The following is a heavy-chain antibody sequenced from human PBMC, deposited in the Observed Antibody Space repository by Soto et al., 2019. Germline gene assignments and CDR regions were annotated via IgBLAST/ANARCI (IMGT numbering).Heavy chain of an antibody. Sequence: LRLSCAASGFTFSDYGIHWVRQAPGKGLEWVAVISYDGSDQHYTDSVKGRFTISRDDSRNTLYLQMSSLRPDDTAVYYCTRGGNPYFDAWGQGTLVTVS. J-gene: IGHJ4*02. D-gene: IGHD2-15*01. CDR1: GFTFSDYG. V-gene: IGHV3-30*03. CDR2: ISYDGSDQ. CDR3: TRGGNPYFDA.